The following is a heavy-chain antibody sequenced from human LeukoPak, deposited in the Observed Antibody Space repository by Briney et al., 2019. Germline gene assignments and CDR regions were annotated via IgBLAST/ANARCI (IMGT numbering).Heavy chain of an antibody. CDR3: ARLPAGGIAARQGKDYFDY. J-gene: IGHJ4*02. V-gene: IGHV4-39*01. Sequence: PSETLSLTCTVSGGSISSSSYYWGWIRQPPGKGLEWIGSIYYSGSTYYNPSLKSRVTISVDTSKNQFSLKLSSVTAADTAVYYCARLPAGGIAARQGKDYFDYWGQGTLVTVSS. CDR1: GGSISSSSYY. CDR2: IYYSGST. D-gene: IGHD6-6*01.